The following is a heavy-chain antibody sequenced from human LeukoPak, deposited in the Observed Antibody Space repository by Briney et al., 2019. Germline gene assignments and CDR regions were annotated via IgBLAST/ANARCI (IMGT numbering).Heavy chain of an antibody. J-gene: IGHJ3*02. CDR2: IYSSGST. CDR1: GVSISSGSNY. D-gene: IGHD3-10*01. V-gene: IGHV4-39*07. Sequence: SSETLSLTCRVSGVSISSGSNYWGWIRQPPGKTLEWIGSIYSSGSTYYNSSLKSRVIILIDTAKNHFSLNLSSVTAADTAVYYCARSDGYGLVGIWGQGTMVTVPS. CDR3: ARSDGYGLVGI.